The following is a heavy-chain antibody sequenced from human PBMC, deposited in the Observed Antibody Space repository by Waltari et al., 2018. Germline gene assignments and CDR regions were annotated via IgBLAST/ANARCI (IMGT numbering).Heavy chain of an antibody. J-gene: IGHJ5*02. CDR1: GYTFTSYD. D-gene: IGHD6-6*01. V-gene: IGHV1-69-2*01. CDR3: ATAAYSSSDWFDP. CDR2: VDPEDGET. Sequence: VQLVQSGAEVKKPGASVKVSCKASGYTFTSYDINWVRQATGQGLEWMGRVDPEDGETIYAEKFQGRVTITADTSTDTAYMELSSLRSEDTAVYYCATAAYSSSDWFDPWGQGTLVTVSS.